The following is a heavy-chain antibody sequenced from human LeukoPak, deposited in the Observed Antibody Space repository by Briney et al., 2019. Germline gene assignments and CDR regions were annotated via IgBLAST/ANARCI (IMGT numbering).Heavy chain of an antibody. D-gene: IGHD1-14*01. Sequence: GGSLRLSCAASGFTFSSYSMNWVRQAPGKGLEWVSSISSSSNYIYYADSVKDRFTISRDNAKNSLYLQMNSLRAEDTAVYYCAKDRKALASEYFQHWGQGTLVTVSS. CDR3: AKDRKALASEYFQH. CDR2: ISSSSNYI. V-gene: IGHV3-21*04. J-gene: IGHJ1*01. CDR1: GFTFSSYS.